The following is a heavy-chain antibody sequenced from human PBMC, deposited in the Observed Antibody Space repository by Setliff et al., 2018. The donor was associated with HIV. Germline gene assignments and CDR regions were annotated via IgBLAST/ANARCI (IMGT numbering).Heavy chain of an antibody. V-gene: IGHV3-7*01. J-gene: IGHJ4*02. CDR1: GFTFSSYW. CDR2: IKQDGSEM. Sequence: PGGSLRLSCAASGFTFSSYWVSWVRQAPGKGLEGVANIKQDGSEMYYVDSVKGRFTISRDNAKNSLSLQMNSLRAEDTAVYYCAKDGTDYSDSSGYYFDYWGQGTLVTVSS. CDR3: AKDGTDYSDSSGYYFDY. D-gene: IGHD3-22*01.